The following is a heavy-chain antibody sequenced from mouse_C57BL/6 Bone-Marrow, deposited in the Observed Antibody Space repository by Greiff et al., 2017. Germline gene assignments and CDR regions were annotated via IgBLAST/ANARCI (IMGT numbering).Heavy chain of an antibody. D-gene: IGHD4-1*02. CDR1: EYEFPSHD. J-gene: IGHJ4*01. CDR3: ARPSTGTARYYYAMDY. V-gene: IGHV5-2*01. CDR2: INSDGGST. Sequence: DVMLVESGGGLVQPGESLKLSCESNEYEFPSHDMSWVRKTPEKRLELVAAINSDGGSTYYPDTMERRFIISRDNTKKTLYLQMSSLRSEDTALYYCARPSTGTARYYYAMDYWGQGTSVTVSS.